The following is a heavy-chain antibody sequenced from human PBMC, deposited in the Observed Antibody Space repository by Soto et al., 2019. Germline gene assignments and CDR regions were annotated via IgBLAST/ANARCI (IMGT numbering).Heavy chain of an antibody. CDR2: ISHSGST. CDR3: ATIGVSGYLAV. D-gene: IGHD3-16*02. Sequence: SETLSLTCSVSGADINSGGFTWTWIRQHAGKGLEWPGYISHSGSTDYNPSLKSRLSISGDTSKNHFSLTLTSVTAADAAVYYCATIGVSGYLAVWGQGTTVTVSS. CDR1: GADINSGGFT. V-gene: IGHV4-31*03. J-gene: IGHJ6*02.